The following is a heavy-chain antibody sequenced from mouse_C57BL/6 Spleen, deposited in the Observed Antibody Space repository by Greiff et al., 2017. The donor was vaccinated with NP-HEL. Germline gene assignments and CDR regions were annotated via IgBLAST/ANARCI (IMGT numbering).Heavy chain of an antibody. Sequence: QVHVKQSGPELVKPGASVKLSCKASGYTFTSYDINWVKQRPGQGLEWIGWIYPRDGSTKYNEKFKGKATLTVDTSSSTAYMELHSLTSEDSAVYFCARQITKDFDVRGTGTTVTVAS. CDR3: ARQITKDFDV. CDR2: IYPRDGST. J-gene: IGHJ1*03. CDR1: GYTFTSYD. D-gene: IGHD1-1*01. V-gene: IGHV1-85*01.